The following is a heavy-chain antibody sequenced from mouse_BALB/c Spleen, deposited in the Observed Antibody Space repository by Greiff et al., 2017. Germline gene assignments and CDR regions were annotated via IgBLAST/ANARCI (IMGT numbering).Heavy chain of an antibody. CDR2: ISSGGGST. CDR1: GFAFSSYD. D-gene: IGHD1-1*01. J-gene: IGHJ4*01. Sequence: EVMLVESGGGLVKPGGSLKLSCAASGFAFSSYDMSWVRQTPEKRLEWVAYISSGGGSTYYPDTVRGRFTISRDNAKNTLYLQMSSLKSEDTAMYYCARHGRIYYGSSYNYAMDYWGQGTSVTVSS. CDR3: ARHGRIYYGSSYNYAMDY. V-gene: IGHV5-12-1*01.